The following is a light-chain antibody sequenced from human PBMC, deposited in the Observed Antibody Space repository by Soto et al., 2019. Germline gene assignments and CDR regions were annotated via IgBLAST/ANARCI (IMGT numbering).Light chain of an antibody. CDR1: QTISSW. CDR3: QHYNSYSAA. Sequence: DIQMTQSPSTLSGSVGDRVTITCRASQTISSWLAWYQQKPGKAPKLRIYKASTVKSGVPSRFIGSGSGKEFTLPTSSLQPDDFATYYCQHYNSYSAAFGQGTKVELK. V-gene: IGKV1-5*03. J-gene: IGKJ1*01. CDR2: KAS.